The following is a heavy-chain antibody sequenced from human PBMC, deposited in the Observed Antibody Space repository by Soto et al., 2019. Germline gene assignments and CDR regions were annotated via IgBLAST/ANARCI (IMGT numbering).Heavy chain of an antibody. CDR2: ISSSSGNI. CDR3: ARGGSGDYVNNYYGMDV. Sequence: PGGSLRLSCAASGFTFSKYSMNWVRQAPGKGLEWVSFISSSSGNIHYADSVKGRFIISRDNTENSLFLQMNSLRAEDTAVYYCARGGSGDYVNNYYGMDVWGQGTTVTIS. V-gene: IGHV3-21*01. J-gene: IGHJ6*02. CDR1: GFTFSKYS. D-gene: IGHD4-17*01.